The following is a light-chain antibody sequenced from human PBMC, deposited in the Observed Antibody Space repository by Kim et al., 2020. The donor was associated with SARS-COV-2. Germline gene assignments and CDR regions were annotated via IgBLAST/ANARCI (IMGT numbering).Light chain of an antibody. J-gene: IGKJ2*01. CDR2: GAS. Sequence: SASVGDSVTITCRAGRSIDNYLAWYQEKPGKVPKLLIFGASTLQPGVPSRFSGTGSETDFTLTINPLQPEDVATYYCQKYDSGPYTFGQGTKLEI. CDR1: RSIDNY. V-gene: IGKV1-27*01. CDR3: QKYDSGPYT.